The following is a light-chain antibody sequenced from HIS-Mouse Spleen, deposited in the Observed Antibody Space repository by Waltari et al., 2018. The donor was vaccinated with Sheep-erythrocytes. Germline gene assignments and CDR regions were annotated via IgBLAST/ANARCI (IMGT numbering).Light chain of an antibody. J-gene: IGLJ3*02. CDR2: EGS. Sequence: SALTQPASVSGSPGQSITISCTGTSSACGSYNLFSWYQQHPGKAPKPMIYEGSKRPSGVSNRFSGSKSGNTASLTISGLQAEDEADYYCCSYAGSSTWVFGGGTKLTVL. CDR3: CSYAGSSTWV. CDR1: SSACGSYNL. V-gene: IGLV2-23*01.